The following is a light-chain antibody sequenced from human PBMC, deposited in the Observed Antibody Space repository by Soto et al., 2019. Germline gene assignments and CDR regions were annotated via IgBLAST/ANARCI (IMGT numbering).Light chain of an antibody. V-gene: IGKV1-9*01. J-gene: IGKJ1*01. CDR1: QGISSY. CDR2: AAS. Sequence: IQLTQSPSSLSASVGDRVTITCRASQGISSYLAWYQQKPGKAPKLLIYAASTLQSGVPSRFSGSGSGTDFTLTISSLQPEDFATYYCQQYGRSPQTFGQGTKVEIK. CDR3: QQYGRSPQT.